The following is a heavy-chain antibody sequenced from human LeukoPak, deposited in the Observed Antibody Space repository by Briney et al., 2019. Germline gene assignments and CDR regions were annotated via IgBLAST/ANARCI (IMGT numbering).Heavy chain of an antibody. V-gene: IGHV4-38-2*02. CDR2: IYHSGST. CDR1: GYSISSGYY. CDR3: ELGGVVIMEGEFDY. D-gene: IGHD3-3*01. J-gene: IGHJ4*02. Sequence: PSETLSLTCTVSGYSISSGYYWGWIRQPPGKGLEWIGSIYHSGSTYYNPSLKSRVTISVDTSKNQFSLKLSSVTAADTAVYYCELGGVVIMEGEFDYWGQGTLVTVSS.